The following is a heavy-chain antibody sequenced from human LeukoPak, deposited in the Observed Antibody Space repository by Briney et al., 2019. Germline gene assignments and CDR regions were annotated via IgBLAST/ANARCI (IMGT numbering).Heavy chain of an antibody. CDR2: IYYSGST. D-gene: IGHD1-26*01. CDR3: ARGGGSYSQYYFDY. J-gene: IGHJ4*02. Sequence: SETLSHTCTVSGGSISSYYWSWIRQPPGKGLEWIGYIYYSGSTNYNPSLKSRVTISVDTSKNQFSLKLSSVTAADTAVYYCARGGGSYSQYYFDYWGQGTLVTVSS. V-gene: IGHV4-59*01. CDR1: GGSISSYY.